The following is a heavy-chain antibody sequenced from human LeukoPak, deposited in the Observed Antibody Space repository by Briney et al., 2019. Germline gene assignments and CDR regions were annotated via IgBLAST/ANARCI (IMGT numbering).Heavy chain of an antibody. J-gene: IGHJ4*02. V-gene: IGHV1-24*01. Sequence: ASVKVSCKVSGYTLTELSMHWVRQAPGKGLEWMGGFDPEGGETIYAQKFQGRVTMTEDTSTDTAYMELSSLRSEDTAVYYCARALSGYCPSTSCYTYFDCWGQGTLVTVSS. CDR2: FDPEGGET. D-gene: IGHD2-2*02. CDR3: ARALSGYCPSTSCYTYFDC. CDR1: GYTLTELS.